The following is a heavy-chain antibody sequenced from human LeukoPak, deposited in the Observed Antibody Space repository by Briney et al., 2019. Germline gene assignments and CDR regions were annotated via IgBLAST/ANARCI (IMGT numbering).Heavy chain of an antibody. J-gene: IGHJ6*02. D-gene: IGHD1-26*01. CDR1: GFTFTSSA. V-gene: IGHV1-58*02. Sequence: SVKVSCKASGFTFTSSAMQWVRQARGQRLEWIGWIVVGSGNTNYAQKFQERVTITRDMSTSTAYMELSSLRSEDTAVYYYAAARSGIVGATEVDYGMDVWGQGTTVTVYS. CDR2: IVVGSGNT. CDR3: AAARSGIVGATEVDYGMDV.